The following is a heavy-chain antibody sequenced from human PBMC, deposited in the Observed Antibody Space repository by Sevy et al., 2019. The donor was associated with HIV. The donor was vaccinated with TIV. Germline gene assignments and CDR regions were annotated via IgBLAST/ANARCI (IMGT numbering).Heavy chain of an antibody. CDR3: TRDKTILGGRYGMDV. D-gene: IGHD3-3*01. J-gene: IGHJ6*02. Sequence: GGSLRLSCAASGFIFNDYNMNWVRQAPGKGLEWVSFIFSSSSWIYYADSVKGRFTISRDNTKNSLYLQMNSLRAEDTAVYYCTRDKTILGGRYGMDVWGQGTTVTVSS. V-gene: IGHV3-21*01. CDR2: IFSSSSWI. CDR1: GFIFNDYN.